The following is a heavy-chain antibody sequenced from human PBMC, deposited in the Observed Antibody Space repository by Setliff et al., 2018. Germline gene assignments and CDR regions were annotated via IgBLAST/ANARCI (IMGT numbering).Heavy chain of an antibody. V-gene: IGHV1-69*05. CDR3: ARDSPTVVTHLRVFDI. J-gene: IGHJ3*02. D-gene: IGHD4-17*01. CDR1: GYTFAKYG. Sequence: SVKVSCKAFGYTFAKYGISWVRQAPGQGLEWMGGIIPIFGTANYAQKFQGRLTITTVGSTSTAYMELRSLGSDDTAVYYCARDSPTVVTHLRVFDIWGQGTRVTVSS. CDR2: IIPIFGTA.